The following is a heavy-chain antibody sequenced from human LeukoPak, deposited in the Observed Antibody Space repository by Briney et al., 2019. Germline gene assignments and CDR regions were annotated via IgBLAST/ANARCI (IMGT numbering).Heavy chain of an antibody. CDR3: ARDREGIAPRPFDY. J-gene: IGHJ4*02. CDR2: ISGSGGST. D-gene: IGHD6-6*01. Sequence: GGSLRLSCAASGFTFSSYAMSWVRQAPGKGLEWVSAISGSGGSTYYADSVKGRFTISRDNAKNSLYLQMNSLRAEDTAVYYCARDREGIAPRPFDYWGQGTLVTVSS. V-gene: IGHV3-23*01. CDR1: GFTFSSYA.